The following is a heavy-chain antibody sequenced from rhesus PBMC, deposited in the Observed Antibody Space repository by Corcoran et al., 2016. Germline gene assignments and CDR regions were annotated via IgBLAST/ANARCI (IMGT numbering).Heavy chain of an antibody. V-gene: IGHV2-174*01. CDR1: GFSLTTSGMG. CDR2: IYRDNDK. Sequence: QVTLKESGPALVKPTQTLTLTCTFSGFSLTTSGMGVGWIRQPPGKALEWLALIYRDNDKRYTTSLKIRLTISKDTSKNQVVLTMTNMDLVDTATYYCARGVWGSSYFDYWGQGVLVTVSS. J-gene: IGHJ4*01. D-gene: IGHD3-34*01. CDR3: ARGVWGSSYFDY.